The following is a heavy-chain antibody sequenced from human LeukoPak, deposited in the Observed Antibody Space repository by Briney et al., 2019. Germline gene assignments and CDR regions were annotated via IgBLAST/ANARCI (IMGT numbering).Heavy chain of an antibody. CDR1: GGTFSSYA. CDR3: ARGPAPGYTAMVTIYFDY. D-gene: IGHD5-18*01. J-gene: IGHJ4*02. CDR2: IIPIFGTA. Sequence: SVKVSCKASGGTFSSYAISWVRQAPGQGLEWMGGIIPIFGTANYAQKFQGRVTITTDESTSTAYMELSSLRSEDTAVYYCARGPAPGYTAMVTIYFDYWGQGTLVTVSP. V-gene: IGHV1-69*05.